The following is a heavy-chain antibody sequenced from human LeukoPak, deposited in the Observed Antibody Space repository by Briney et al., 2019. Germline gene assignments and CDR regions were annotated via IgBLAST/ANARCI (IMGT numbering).Heavy chain of an antibody. J-gene: IGHJ3*02. V-gene: IGHV3-11*04. Sequence: GGSLRLSCAASGFTFSDYYMSWIRQAPAEGLEWVSYISSSGSTIYYADSVKGRFAISRDNAKNSLYLRMSSLRAEDTAVYYCARDLGAFDIWGQGTMVTVSS. D-gene: IGHD7-27*01. CDR1: GFTFSDYY. CDR3: ARDLGAFDI. CDR2: ISSSGSTI.